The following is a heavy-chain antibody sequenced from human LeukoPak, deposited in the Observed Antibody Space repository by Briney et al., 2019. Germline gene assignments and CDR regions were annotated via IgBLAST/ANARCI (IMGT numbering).Heavy chain of an antibody. CDR3: GDLGSAGTDH. D-gene: IGHD3-10*01. V-gene: IGHV3-72*01. J-gene: IGHJ4*02. CDR1: GLTFSPNH. CDR2: IRNKANGYTT. Sequence: PGGSLRLSCAASGLTFSPNHMDWVRQSPGQGLEWVGLIRNKANGYTTIYAASVKGRFTISRDDSKNSVYLQMDSLKTEDTAVYYCGDLGSAGTDHWGQGTLVTVSS.